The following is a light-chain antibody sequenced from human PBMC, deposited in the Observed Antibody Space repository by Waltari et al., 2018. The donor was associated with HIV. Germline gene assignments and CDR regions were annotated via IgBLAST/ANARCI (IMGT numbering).Light chain of an antibody. CDR2: DNN. CDR1: SSNIGHNY. Sequence: QSVLTQPPSVSAAPGQKVTISCSGSSSNIGHNYVSWYQHLPGTAPKLLIYDNNKRPSGIPDRFSGSKSGTSATLGITGLQTGDEADYYCGTWDSSLSSNWVFGGGTKLTVL. V-gene: IGLV1-51*01. J-gene: IGLJ3*02. CDR3: GTWDSSLSSNWV.